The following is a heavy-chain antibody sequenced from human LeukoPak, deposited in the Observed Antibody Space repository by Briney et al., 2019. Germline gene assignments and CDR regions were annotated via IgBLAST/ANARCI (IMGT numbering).Heavy chain of an antibody. J-gene: IGHJ3*02. CDR2: INQDGSEK. Sequence: GGSLRLSCAASGFTFSRNWMIWVRQAPGKRLEWVANINQDGSEKYYVDSVKGRFSISRDNAKNSLFLQMNSLRAEDTAVYYCARVGSGNFLGAFDIWGQGTMVTVSS. D-gene: IGHD1-26*01. V-gene: IGHV3-7*03. CDR3: ARVGSGNFLGAFDI. CDR1: GFTFSRNW.